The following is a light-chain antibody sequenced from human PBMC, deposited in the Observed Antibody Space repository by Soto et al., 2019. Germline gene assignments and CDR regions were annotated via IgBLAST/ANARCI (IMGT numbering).Light chain of an antibody. CDR3: QQYGSSPRT. Sequence: EIVLTQSPGTLSLSPGERATLSCRASQSVSSSYLAWYQQKLGQAPRLLIYGASSRATGIPDRFSGIGSGTDFTFTISRLEPEDFAVYYCQQYGSSPRTFGQGTKVDIK. J-gene: IGKJ1*01. V-gene: IGKV3-20*01. CDR1: QSVSSSY. CDR2: GAS.